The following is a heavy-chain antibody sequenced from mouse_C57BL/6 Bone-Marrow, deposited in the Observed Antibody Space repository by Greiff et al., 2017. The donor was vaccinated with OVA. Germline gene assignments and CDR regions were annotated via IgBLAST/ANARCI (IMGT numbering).Heavy chain of an antibody. J-gene: IGHJ2*01. CDR1: GFNIKNTY. Sequence: VQLQQSVAELVRPGASVKLSCTASGFNIKNTYMHWVKQRPEQGLEWIGRIDPANGNTKYAPKFQGKATITADTASNTAYLQLSSLTSEDTAIYDCARFHYYGSSYFDYWGQGTTLTVSS. V-gene: IGHV14-3*01. CDR2: IDPANGNT. D-gene: IGHD1-1*01. CDR3: ARFHYYGSSYFDY.